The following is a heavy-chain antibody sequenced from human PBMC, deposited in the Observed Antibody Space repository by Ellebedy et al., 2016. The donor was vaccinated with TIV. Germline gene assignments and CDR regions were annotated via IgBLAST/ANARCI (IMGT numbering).Heavy chain of an antibody. J-gene: IGHJ2*01. D-gene: IGHD6-19*01. Sequence: MPSETLSLTCTVSGGSMINYYWSWVRQSPEKGLEWIAYVYYTGRTNYNPSLGSRVTISLDTSKRQFSLNLRSLTAPDTAVSYFARSSAGGFYYWYFDLWGRGTLVTVSS. CDR1: GGSMINYY. CDR2: VYYTGRT. CDR3: ARSSAGGFYYWYFDL. V-gene: IGHV4-59*01.